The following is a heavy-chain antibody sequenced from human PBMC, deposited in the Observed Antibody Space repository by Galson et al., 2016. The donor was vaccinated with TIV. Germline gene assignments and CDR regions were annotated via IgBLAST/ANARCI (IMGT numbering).Heavy chain of an antibody. D-gene: IGHD3-10*01. Sequence: LRLSCAVSGFTFTNYWFHWVRQAPGTGLMWVSHISGDGRITMYADSVKGRITISRDNAKSTLFLQLDSLRPEDTAIYYWARGTYYYGNGYFDLWGRGTLVTVSS. CDR2: ISGDGRIT. CDR1: GFTFTNYW. CDR3: ARGTYYYGNGYFDL. V-gene: IGHV3-74*03. J-gene: IGHJ2*01.